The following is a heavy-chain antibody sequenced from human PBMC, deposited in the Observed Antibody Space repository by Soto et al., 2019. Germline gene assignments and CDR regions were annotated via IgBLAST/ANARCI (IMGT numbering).Heavy chain of an antibody. Sequence: GGSLRLSCAASGFTFRDFAMSWVRQSPGRGLEWVSTIGALVSTAFYADSVRGRFTISRDNSNNILYLQMNSLRAADTAVYYCARSIVGTTRYNSGTDVWGQGTTVTVSS. D-gene: IGHD1-26*01. V-gene: IGHV3-23*01. J-gene: IGHJ6*02. CDR1: GFTFRDFA. CDR3: ARSIVGTTRYNSGTDV. CDR2: IGALVSTA.